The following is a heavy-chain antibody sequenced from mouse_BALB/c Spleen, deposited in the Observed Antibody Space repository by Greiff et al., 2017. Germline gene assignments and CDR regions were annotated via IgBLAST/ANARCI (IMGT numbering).Heavy chain of an antibody. V-gene: IGHV7-3*02. D-gene: IGHD1-1*01. CDR2: IRNKANGYTT. J-gene: IGHJ4*01. CDR3: ARVGYYYGSSYAMDY. CDR1: GFTFTDYY. Sequence: EVQRVESGGGLVQPGGSLRLSCATSGFTFTDYYMSWVRQPPGKALEWLGFIRNKANGYTTEYSASVKGRFTISRDNSQSILYLQMNTLRAEDSATYYCARVGYYYGSSYAMDYWGQGTSVTVSA.